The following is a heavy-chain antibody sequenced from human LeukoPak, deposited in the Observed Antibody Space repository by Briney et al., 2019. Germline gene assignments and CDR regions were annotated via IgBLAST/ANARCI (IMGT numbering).Heavy chain of an antibody. CDR2: MSPNSGNT. D-gene: IGHD7-27*01. Sequence: GASVKVSCKASGYTFTSYDINWVRQATGQGLEWMGWMSPNSGNTGYAQKFQGRVTMTRDTSIGTAYMELSSLGFEDTAVYFCARNLYGTGEFDYWGQGILVTVSS. J-gene: IGHJ4*02. CDR1: GYTFTSYD. CDR3: ARNLYGTGEFDY. V-gene: IGHV1-8*01.